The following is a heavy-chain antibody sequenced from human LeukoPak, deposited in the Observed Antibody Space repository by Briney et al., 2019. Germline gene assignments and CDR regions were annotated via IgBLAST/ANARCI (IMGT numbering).Heavy chain of an antibody. CDR1: GFTFNAYA. V-gene: IGHV3-43*02. J-gene: IGHJ4*02. CDR2: VKGDGVTT. Sequence: GGSLRLSCAASGFTFNAYAIHWVRQAPGKGLEWVSLVKGDGVTTDYANSVKGRFTVSRDNSKNSLYLQMSNLRTEDTALHYCVRDTGSGWDFDYWGQGTLVTVSS. CDR3: VRDTGSGWDFDY. D-gene: IGHD6-19*01.